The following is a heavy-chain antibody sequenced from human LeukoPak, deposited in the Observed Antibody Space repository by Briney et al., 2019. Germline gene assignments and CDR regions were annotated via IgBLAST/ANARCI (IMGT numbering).Heavy chain of an antibody. CDR3: ARVSTVTTLYYYYMDV. Sequence: GESLKISCKGSGYSFTSYWNGWVRQMPGKGLEWMGVIYPGDSDTRYSPSFQGQVTISADKSISTAYLQWSSLKASDTAMYYCARVSTVTTLYYYYMDVWGKGTTVTVSS. J-gene: IGHJ6*03. D-gene: IGHD4-17*01. CDR2: IYPGDSDT. V-gene: IGHV5-51*01. CDR1: GYSFTSYW.